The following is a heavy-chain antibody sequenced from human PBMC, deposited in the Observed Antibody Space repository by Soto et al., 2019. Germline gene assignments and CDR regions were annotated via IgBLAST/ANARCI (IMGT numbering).Heavy chain of an antibody. Sequence: PSETLSLTCTVSGGSISSYYWSWIRQPPGKGLEWIGYIYYSGSTNYNPSLKSRVTISVDTSKSQFSLKLSSVTAADTAVYYCARVMGITGNVRRLAFDIWGQGTMVTVSS. V-gene: IGHV4-59*01. CDR1: GGSISSYY. CDR2: IYYSGST. J-gene: IGHJ3*02. D-gene: IGHD1-20*01. CDR3: ARVMGITGNVRRLAFDI.